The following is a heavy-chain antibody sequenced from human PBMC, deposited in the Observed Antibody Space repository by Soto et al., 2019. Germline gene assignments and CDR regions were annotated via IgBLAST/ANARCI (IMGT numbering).Heavy chain of an antibody. CDR2: IKSKTDGGTT. Sequence: GGSLRLSCAASGFTFSNAWMNWVRQAPGKGLEWVGRIKSKTDGGTTDYAAPVKGRFTISRDDSKNTLYLQMNSLKTEDTAVYYCTTIIVVVTAIQDYWGQGTLVTVSS. CDR3: TTIIVVVTAIQDY. D-gene: IGHD2-21*02. J-gene: IGHJ4*02. CDR1: GFTFSNAW. V-gene: IGHV3-15*07.